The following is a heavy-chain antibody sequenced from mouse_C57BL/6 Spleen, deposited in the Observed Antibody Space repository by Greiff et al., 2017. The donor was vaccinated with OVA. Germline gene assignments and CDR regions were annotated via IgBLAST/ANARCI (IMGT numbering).Heavy chain of an antibody. CDR2: IDPANGNT. CDR3: ASPYDYDEAWFAY. CDR1: GFNIKNTY. Sequence: EVKLQESVAELVRPGASVKLSCTASGFNIKNTYMHWVKQRPEQGLEWIGRIDPANGNTKYAPKFQGKATITADTSSNTAYLQLSSLTSEDTAIYYCASPYDYDEAWFAYWGQGTLVTVSA. V-gene: IGHV14-3*01. J-gene: IGHJ3*01. D-gene: IGHD2-4*01.